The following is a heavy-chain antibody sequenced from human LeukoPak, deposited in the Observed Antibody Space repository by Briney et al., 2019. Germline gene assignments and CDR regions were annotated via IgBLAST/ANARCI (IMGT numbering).Heavy chain of an antibody. J-gene: IGHJ6*03. CDR2: IYTSGST. D-gene: IGHD3-10*01. CDR3: ATYYYGSGSPDYYYYMDV. V-gene: IGHV4-4*07. CDR1: GGSISSYY. Sequence: SETLSLTCTVSGGSISSYYWSWIRQPAGKGLEWIGRIYTSGSTNYNPSLKSRVTMSVDTSKNQFSLKLSSVTAADMAVYYCATYYYGSGSPDYYYYMDVWGKGTTVTVSS.